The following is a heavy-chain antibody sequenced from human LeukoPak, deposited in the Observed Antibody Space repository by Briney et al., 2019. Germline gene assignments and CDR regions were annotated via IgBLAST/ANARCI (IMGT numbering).Heavy chain of an antibody. CDR1: GGSISSYY. D-gene: IGHD6-6*01. J-gene: IGHJ6*03. V-gene: IGHV4-4*07. CDR2: IYTSGST. Sequence: SETLSLTCTVSGGSISSYYWSWIRQPAGKGLEWIGRIYTSGSTNYNPSLKSRVTMSVATSKNQFSLKLSSVTAADTAVYYCEREGSSSYYYYYYMDVWGKGTTVTVSS. CDR3: EREGSSSYYYYYYMDV.